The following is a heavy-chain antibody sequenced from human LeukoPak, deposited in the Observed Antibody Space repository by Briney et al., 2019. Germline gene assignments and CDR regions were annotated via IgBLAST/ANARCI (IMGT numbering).Heavy chain of an antibody. Sequence: GGSLRLSCAASGFTFSGYAMHWVRQAPGKGLEWVAVISYDGSNKYYADSVKGRFTISRDNSKNTLNLQMNSLRVEDTAVYYCAGDKYEMASNLPSYWGQGTLVTVSS. J-gene: IGHJ4*02. CDR1: GFTFSGYA. CDR3: AGDKYEMASNLPSY. V-gene: IGHV3-30*04. D-gene: IGHD5-24*01. CDR2: ISYDGSNK.